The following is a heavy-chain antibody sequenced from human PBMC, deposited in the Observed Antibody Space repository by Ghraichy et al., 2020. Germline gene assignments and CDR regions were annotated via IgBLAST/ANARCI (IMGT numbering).Heavy chain of an antibody. CDR2: IYYSGST. CDR3: ARAAVVVAAILDY. J-gene: IGHJ4*02. Sequence: SETLSLTCTVSGGSISSGGYYWSWIRQHPGKGLEWIGYIYYSGSTYYNPSLKSRVTISVDTSKNQFSLKLSSVTAADTAMYYCARAAVVVAAILDYWGQGTLVTVSS. V-gene: IGHV4-31*03. CDR1: GGSISSGGYY. D-gene: IGHD2-15*01.